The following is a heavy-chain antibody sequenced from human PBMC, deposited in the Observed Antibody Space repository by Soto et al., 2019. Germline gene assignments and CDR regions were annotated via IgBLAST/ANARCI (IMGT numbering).Heavy chain of an antibody. Sequence: QVQLVQSGAEVKKPGASGTVSCEASGYTFIAHFIHWVRQAPGQGLEWMGWIYPDTGGTNYAQKFRDRVTMTRDTSVSTAYMEVNGLKSDDTAVYYCVRAQSRQLLLAWFDAWGQGTLVTVSS. V-gene: IGHV1-2*02. D-gene: IGHD2-2*01. J-gene: IGHJ5*02. CDR2: IYPDTGGT. CDR3: VRAQSRQLLLAWFDA. CDR1: GYTFIAHF.